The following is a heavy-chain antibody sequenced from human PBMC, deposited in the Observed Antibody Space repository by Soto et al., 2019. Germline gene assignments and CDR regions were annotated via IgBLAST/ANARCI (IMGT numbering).Heavy chain of an antibody. D-gene: IGHD6-19*01. CDR2: IYHSGST. CDR3: AREVAGTSFFDY. Sequence: SVTRSLTCALCNPSNVSSNWRTRVRKSTGTGLDWIGEIYHSGSTNYNPSLKSRVTISVDKSKNQFSLKLSSVTAADAAVYYCAREVAGTSFFDYWGQG. J-gene: IGHJ4*02. CDR1: NPSNVSSNW. V-gene: IGHV4-4*02.